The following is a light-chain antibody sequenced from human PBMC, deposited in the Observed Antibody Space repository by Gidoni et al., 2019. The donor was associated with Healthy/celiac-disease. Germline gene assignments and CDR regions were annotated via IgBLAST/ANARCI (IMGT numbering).Light chain of an antibody. J-gene: IGKJ1*01. Sequence: EIVLTQSPGTLYVSPGERATLSCRASQSVSSSYLAWYQQKPGQAPRLLIYGASSRATGIPYRFSGSGSGTDFTLTISRLEPEDFAVYYCQQYGSSPGTFGQGTKVEIK. CDR2: GAS. CDR1: QSVSSSY. CDR3: QQYGSSPGT. V-gene: IGKV3-20*01.